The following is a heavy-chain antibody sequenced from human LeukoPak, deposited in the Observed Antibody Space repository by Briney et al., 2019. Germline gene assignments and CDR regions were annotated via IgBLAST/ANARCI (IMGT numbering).Heavy chain of an antibody. D-gene: IGHD2-8*01. Sequence: ASVKVSCKASGYTFYNYGISWMRQAPGQGLEWMWWISGYNGNTKYLQNLQGRVTVTTDTSTSTAYMELRSLRSDDTAVYYCARDGVSASSFLDYWGQGTLVTVSS. CDR1: GYTFYNYG. V-gene: IGHV1-18*01. CDR2: ISGYNGNT. CDR3: ARDGVSASSFLDY. J-gene: IGHJ4*02.